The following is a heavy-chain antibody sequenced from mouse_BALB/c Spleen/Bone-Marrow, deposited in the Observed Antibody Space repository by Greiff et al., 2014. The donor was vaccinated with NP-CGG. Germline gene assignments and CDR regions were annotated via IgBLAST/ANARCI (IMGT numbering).Heavy chain of an antibody. CDR3: AGGWLPSYAMDY. Sequence: DVQLQESGAELVKPGASVKLPCTASGFNIKDTYMHWVKQRPEQGLEWIGRIDPANGNTKYDPKFQGKATITADTSSNTAYLQLSSLTSEDTAVYYCAGGWLPSYAMDYWGQGTSVTVSS. D-gene: IGHD2-2*01. CDR2: IDPANGNT. CDR1: GFNIKDTY. V-gene: IGHV14-3*02. J-gene: IGHJ4*01.